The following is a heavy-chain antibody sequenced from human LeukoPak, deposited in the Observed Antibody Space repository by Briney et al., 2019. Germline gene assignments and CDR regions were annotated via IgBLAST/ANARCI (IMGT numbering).Heavy chain of an antibody. V-gene: IGHV3-23*01. CDR1: GFTLKTYA. J-gene: IGHJ6*02. Sequence: PGASLRLSCAASGFTLKTYAMSCVPHAPGKGVEWGSDLSGSSGRTSYADSVKGRFTISRDNTKNTLYLQMNSLRAEDTAVYYCAKFGGYCSSTSCYVRNYYYYGMDVWGQGTTVTVSS. CDR3: AKFGGYCSSTSCYVRNYYYYGMDV. D-gene: IGHD2-2*01. CDR2: LSGSSGRT.